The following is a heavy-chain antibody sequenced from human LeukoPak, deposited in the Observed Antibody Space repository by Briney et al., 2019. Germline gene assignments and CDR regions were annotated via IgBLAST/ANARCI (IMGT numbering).Heavy chain of an antibody. CDR1: GGSFSGYY. CDR2: INHSGST. J-gene: IGHJ5*02. D-gene: IGHD3-22*01. V-gene: IGHV4-34*01. CDR3: ARGRARYYDSSGYYAS. Sequence: SETLSLTCAAYGGSFSGYYWSWIRQPPGKGLEWIGEINHSGSTNYNPSLKSRVTISVDSSKNQFSLKLSSVTAADTAVYYCARGRARYYDSSGYYASWGQGTLVTVSS.